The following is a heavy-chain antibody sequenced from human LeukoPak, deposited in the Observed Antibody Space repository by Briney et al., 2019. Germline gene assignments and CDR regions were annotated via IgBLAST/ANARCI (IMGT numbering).Heavy chain of an antibody. D-gene: IGHD3-22*01. J-gene: IGHJ3*02. CDR2: ISAYNGNT. V-gene: IGHV1-18*01. Sequence: ASVKVSCKASGYTFTSYGISWVRQAPGQGLEWMGWISAYNGNTNYAQKLQGRVTMPTDTSTSTAYMELRSLRSDDTAVYYCARVESRADSSGYYDAFDIWGQGTMVTVSS. CDR1: GYTFTSYG. CDR3: ARVESRADSSGYYDAFDI.